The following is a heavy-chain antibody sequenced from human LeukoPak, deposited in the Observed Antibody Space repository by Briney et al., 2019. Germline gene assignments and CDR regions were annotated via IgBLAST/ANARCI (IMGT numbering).Heavy chain of an antibody. CDR1: GFTFSSYA. J-gene: IGHJ4*02. CDR3: AKADRAPARGYFDY. V-gene: IGHV3-23*01. CDR2: ISSSGGGT. Sequence: GGSLRLSCAASGFTFSSYAMSWVHQAPGKGLEWVSVISSSGGGTYYADSVKGRFTISRDNSKNTLFLQMNSLRAEDTALYYCAKADRAPARGYFDYWGQGTLVTVSS. D-gene: IGHD2-15*01.